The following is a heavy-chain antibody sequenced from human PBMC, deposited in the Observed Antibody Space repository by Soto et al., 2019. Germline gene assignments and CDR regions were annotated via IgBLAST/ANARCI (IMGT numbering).Heavy chain of an antibody. Sequence: ASVKVSCKASGYTFTGYYMHWVRQAPGQGLEWMGWINPNSGGTNYAQKFQGRVTTTRDTSIGTAYMELSRLRSDDTAVYYCARVRQLKAFGEDYYGMDVWGQVTTVTVSS. CDR1: GYTFTGYY. D-gene: IGHD3-10*01. J-gene: IGHJ6*02. CDR2: INPNSGGT. V-gene: IGHV1-2*02. CDR3: ARVRQLKAFGEDYYGMDV.